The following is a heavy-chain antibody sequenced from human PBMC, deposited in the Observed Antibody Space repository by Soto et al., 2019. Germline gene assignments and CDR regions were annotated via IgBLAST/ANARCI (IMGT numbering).Heavy chain of an antibody. CDR3: PKGGRQWLVTSDFNY. Sequence: VQLVESGGGVVQPGRSLRLSCAASGFTFSDYAMHWVRQAPGKGLEWVAVVSHDGRNTHYADSVKGRFTISRDSSKNTVSLEITSLRAENTPVYYCPKGGRQWLVTSDFNYWGQGALVTVSS. CDR2: VSHDGRNT. D-gene: IGHD6-19*01. CDR1: GFTFSDYA. V-gene: IGHV3-30*18. J-gene: IGHJ4*02.